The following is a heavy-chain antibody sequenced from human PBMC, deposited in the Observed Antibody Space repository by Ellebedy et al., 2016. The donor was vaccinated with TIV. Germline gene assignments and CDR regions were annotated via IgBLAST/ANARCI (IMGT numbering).Heavy chain of an antibody. J-gene: IGHJ6*03. Sequence: SETLSLTCIVSDGSIRPYYWTWIRQPPGKGLEWIGYAYHSGNTDYNPSLESRVTISVDTSKNQISLRLTSVTAADTAVYYCARVGTELVTVEEYYYYMDVWGKGTTVTVSS. CDR1: DGSIRPYY. D-gene: IGHD3-9*01. CDR3: ARVGTELVTVEEYYYYMDV. CDR2: AYHSGNT. V-gene: IGHV4-59*01.